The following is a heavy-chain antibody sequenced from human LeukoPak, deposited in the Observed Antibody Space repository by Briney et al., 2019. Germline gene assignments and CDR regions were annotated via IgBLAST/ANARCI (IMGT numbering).Heavy chain of an antibody. Sequence: SETLSLTCAVSGYSISSGYYWGWIRQPPGKGQEWIGSIHHSGSTYYNPSLKSRVTISVDTSKNQFSLKLSSVTAADTAVYYCARLSGGTTTAHFDYWGQGTLVTVSS. D-gene: IGHD1-1*01. CDR2: IHHSGST. J-gene: IGHJ4*02. CDR1: GYSISSGYY. CDR3: ARLSGGTTTAHFDY. V-gene: IGHV4-38-2*01.